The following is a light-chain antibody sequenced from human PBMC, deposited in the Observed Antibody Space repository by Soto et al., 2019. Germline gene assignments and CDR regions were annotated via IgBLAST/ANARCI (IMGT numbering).Light chain of an antibody. CDR2: GAA. CDR3: HQYSDWPPLT. Sequence: EVVMTQSPATLSVSPGERATLSCRASQSVSSNVAWYQQKPGQAPRLLIYGAATRATGVPARFSGSGSGTEFALTISSLQSEDFAVYYCHQYSDWPPLTFGGGTKVEIK. V-gene: IGKV3-15*01. J-gene: IGKJ4*01. CDR1: QSVSSN.